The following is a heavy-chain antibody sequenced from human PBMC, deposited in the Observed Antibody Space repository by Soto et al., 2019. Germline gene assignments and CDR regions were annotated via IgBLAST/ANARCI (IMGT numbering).Heavy chain of an antibody. CDR2: INAGNGNT. D-gene: IGHD2-15*01. V-gene: IGHV1-3*01. CDR3: AGDVGAAGD. J-gene: IGHJ4*02. Sequence: QVQLVQSGAEVKKPGASVKVSCKASGYTFTSYAMHWVRQAPGQRLEWMGWINAGNGNTKYSQKFQGRVTINRDTSGSTAYMELSSLRSEDTAVYYCAGDVGAAGDWGEGTLVTVTS. CDR1: GYTFTSYA.